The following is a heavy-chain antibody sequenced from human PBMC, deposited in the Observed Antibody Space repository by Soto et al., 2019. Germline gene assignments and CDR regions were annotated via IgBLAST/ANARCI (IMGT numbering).Heavy chain of an antibody. D-gene: IGHD6-13*01. Sequence: WASVKVSCKASGGTFSSYAISWVRQAPGQGLEWMGGIIPIFGTANYAQKFQGRVTITADESTSTAYMELSSLRSEDTAVYYCARILYSSSWYFWFDPWGQGTLVTVSS. CDR1: GGTFSSYA. CDR3: ARILYSSSWYFWFDP. J-gene: IGHJ5*02. V-gene: IGHV1-69*13. CDR2: IIPIFGTA.